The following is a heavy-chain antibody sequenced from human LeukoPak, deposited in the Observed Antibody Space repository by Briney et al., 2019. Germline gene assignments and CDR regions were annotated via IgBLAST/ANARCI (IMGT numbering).Heavy chain of an antibody. CDR2: IYTSGST. V-gene: IGHV4-61*02. Sequence: SETLSLTCTVSGGSISSGSYYWSWIRQPAGKGLEWIGRIYTSGSTNYNPSLKSRVTISVDTSKNQFSLKLSSVTAADTAVYYCARDYCSSTSCRTSWGQGTLVTVSS. D-gene: IGHD2-2*01. CDR3: ARDYCSSTSCRTS. J-gene: IGHJ5*02. CDR1: GGSISSGSYY.